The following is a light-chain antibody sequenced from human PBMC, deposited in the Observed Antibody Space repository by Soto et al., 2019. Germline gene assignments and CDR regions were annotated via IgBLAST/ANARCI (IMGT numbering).Light chain of an antibody. V-gene: IGKV4-1*01. J-gene: IGKJ4*01. Sequence: DIVMTQSPDSLAVSLGERATINCKSSQSVLYSSNNNNYLAWYQQKPGQPPRLLIYWASTRESGVPDRFSGSGSETDFTLTISSLQAEDVAVYCCQQYYGLPLTFGGGTKVEIK. CDR2: WAS. CDR3: QQYYGLPLT. CDR1: QSVLYSSNNNNY.